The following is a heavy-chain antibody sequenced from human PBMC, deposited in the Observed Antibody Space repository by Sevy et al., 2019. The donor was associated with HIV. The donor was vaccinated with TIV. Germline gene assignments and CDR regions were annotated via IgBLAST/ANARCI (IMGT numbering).Heavy chain of an antibody. V-gene: IGHV3-30*03. Sequence: GGSLRLSCAASGFTFSSYGMHWVRQAPGKGLEWVAVISYDGSNKYYADSVKGRFTISRDNSKNTLYLQMNSLRAEETAVYYCARILQDDSSGYYNAVDYWGQGTLVTVSS. D-gene: IGHD3-22*01. CDR1: GFTFSSYG. CDR3: ARILQDDSSGYYNAVDY. J-gene: IGHJ4*02. CDR2: ISYDGSNK.